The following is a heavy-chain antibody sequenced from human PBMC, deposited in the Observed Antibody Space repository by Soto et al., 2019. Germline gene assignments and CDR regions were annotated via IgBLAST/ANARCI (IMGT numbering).Heavy chain of an antibody. CDR2: ISGSGGST. Sequence: PGGSLRLSCAASGFTFSSYAMSWVRQAPGKGLEWVSAISGSGGSTYYADSVKGRFTISRDNSKNTLYLQMNSLRAEDTAVYYCAKDDEYFDWLTRVPVTHQPYDYWGQGTLVTVSS. D-gene: IGHD3-9*01. V-gene: IGHV3-23*01. CDR3: AKDDEYFDWLTRVPVTHQPYDY. J-gene: IGHJ4*02. CDR1: GFTFSSYA.